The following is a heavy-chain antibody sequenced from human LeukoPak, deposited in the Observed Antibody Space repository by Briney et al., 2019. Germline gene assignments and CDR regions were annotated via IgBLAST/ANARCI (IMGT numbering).Heavy chain of an antibody. Sequence: GESLKISCKGSGYSFTGYWIGWVRQMPGKGLEWMGIIYPDNSNTRYSPSFQGQVTISADKSINAAYLHWSSLRASDTAICYCASARRGDYYWWFDPWGQGTLVTVSS. CDR1: GYSFTGYW. V-gene: IGHV5-51*01. CDR2: IYPDNSNT. J-gene: IGHJ5*02. D-gene: IGHD2-21*01. CDR3: ASARRGDYYWWFDP.